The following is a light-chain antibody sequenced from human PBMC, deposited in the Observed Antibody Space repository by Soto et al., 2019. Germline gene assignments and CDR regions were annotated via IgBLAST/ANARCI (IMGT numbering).Light chain of an antibody. Sequence: QSVLTQPRSVSGSPGQSVTISCTGTSSDVGGYNYVSWYQHHPDTVPKLIIFGVSKRPSGVSNRFSGSKSGNTASLTISGLQAEDEADYYCSSYTSSSTPYVFGTGTKVTVL. CDR3: SSYTSSSTPYV. CDR1: SSDVGGYNY. CDR2: GVS. V-gene: IGLV2-14*03. J-gene: IGLJ1*01.